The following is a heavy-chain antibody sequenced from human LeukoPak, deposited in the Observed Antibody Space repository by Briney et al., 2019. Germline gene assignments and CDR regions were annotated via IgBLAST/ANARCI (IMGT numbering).Heavy chain of an antibody. D-gene: IGHD3-16*02. CDR3: ARHNYDYVWGSYHP. J-gene: IGHJ5*02. CDR1: GFTFSSYA. Sequence: GGSLRLSCAASGFTFSSYAMSWVRQAPGKGLEWVSVIYSGGSTYYADSVKGRFTISRDNSKNTLYLQMNSLRAEDTAVYYCARHNYDYVWGSYHPWGQGTLVTVSS. CDR2: IYSGGST. V-gene: IGHV3-66*04.